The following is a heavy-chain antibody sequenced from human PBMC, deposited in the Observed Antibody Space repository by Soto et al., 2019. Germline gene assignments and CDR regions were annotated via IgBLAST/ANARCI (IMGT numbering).Heavy chain of an antibody. CDR2: IYHSGST. J-gene: IGHJ6*02. CDR1: GGSIISGGYS. V-gene: IGHV4-30-2*01. CDR3: ARDLRSDGMDV. Sequence: QLQLQESGSGLVKPTQTLSLTCAVSGGSIISGGYSWSWIRKPPGEDLERIGYIYHSGSTCYNPSLKSRLTISVDRSKNQFSLKLSSVTAADTAVYYCARDLRSDGMDVWGQGTTVTVSS.